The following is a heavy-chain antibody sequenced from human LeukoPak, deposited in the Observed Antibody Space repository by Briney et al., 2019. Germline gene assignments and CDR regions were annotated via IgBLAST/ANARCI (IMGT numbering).Heavy chain of an antibody. V-gene: IGHV1-18*01. CDR2: FSAYTGEA. Sequence: ASVNVSCKASGFNFDSFGITWLRQAPGHGLEWMGFFSAYTGEANYAPRLQGRVTMTRDTSTNTAFLHLRRLRSDDTAVYYCARDIPDSSAWYFWGQGTLITASS. CDR3: ARDIPDSSAWYF. CDR1: GFNFDSFG. D-gene: IGHD3-22*01. J-gene: IGHJ4*02.